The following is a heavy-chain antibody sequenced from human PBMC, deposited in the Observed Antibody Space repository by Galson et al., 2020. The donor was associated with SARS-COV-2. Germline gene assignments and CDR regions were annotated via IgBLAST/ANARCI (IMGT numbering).Heavy chain of an antibody. CDR3: ARGDMRNDYFEY. CDR1: GFTFSSYW. J-gene: IGHJ4*02. V-gene: IGHV3-74*01. Sequence: GGSLRLSCAASGFTFSSYWMHWVRQAPGKGLVWVSRIYSEGSSTSYADSVKGRFTISGDDAKNTLYLHMSSLRAEDTAVYYCARGDMRNDYFEYWGQGTLVTVSS. CDR2: IYSEGSST. D-gene: IGHD3-16*01.